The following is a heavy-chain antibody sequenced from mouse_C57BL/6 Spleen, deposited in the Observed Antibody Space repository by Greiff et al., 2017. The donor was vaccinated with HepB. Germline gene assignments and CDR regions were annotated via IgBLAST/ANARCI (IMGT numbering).Heavy chain of an antibody. J-gene: IGHJ3*01. V-gene: IGHV1-76*01. CDR3: ARSENYGNYRFAY. Sequence: VKLMESGAELVRPGASVKLSCKASGYTFTDYYINWVKQRPGQGLEWIARIYPGSGNTYYNEKFKGKVTLTAEKSSSTAYMQLSSLTSEDSAVYFCARSENYGNYRFAYWGQGTLVTVSA. CDR1: GYTFTDYY. D-gene: IGHD2-1*01. CDR2: IYPGSGNT.